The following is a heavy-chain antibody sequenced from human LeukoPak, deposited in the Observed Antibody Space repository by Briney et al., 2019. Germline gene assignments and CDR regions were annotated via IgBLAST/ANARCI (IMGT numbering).Heavy chain of an antibody. CDR3: AREIVVVTADAFDI. CDR2: MNPNSGNT. Sequence: ASVKVSCKASGYTFTGYYMHWVRQAPGQGLEWMEWMNPNSGNTGYAQKFQGRVTMTRNTSISTAYMELSSLRSEDTAVYYCAREIVVVTADAFDIWGQGTMVTVSS. D-gene: IGHD2-21*02. CDR1: GYTFTGYY. V-gene: IGHV1-8*02. J-gene: IGHJ3*02.